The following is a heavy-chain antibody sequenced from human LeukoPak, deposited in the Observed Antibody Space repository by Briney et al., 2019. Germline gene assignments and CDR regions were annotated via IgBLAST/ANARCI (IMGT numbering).Heavy chain of an antibody. CDR1: GFTFSSYA. CDR2: ISGSGGST. D-gene: IGHD6-13*01. V-gene: IGHV3-23*01. CDR3: AKRTSGGSSSWSPWYFDY. Sequence: GGSLRLSCAASGFTFSSYAMSWVRQAPGKGLEWVSAISGSGGSTYYADSVKGRFTISRDNSKNTLYLQMNSLRAEDTAVYYCAKRTSGGSSSWSPWYFDYWGQGTLVTVSS. J-gene: IGHJ4*02.